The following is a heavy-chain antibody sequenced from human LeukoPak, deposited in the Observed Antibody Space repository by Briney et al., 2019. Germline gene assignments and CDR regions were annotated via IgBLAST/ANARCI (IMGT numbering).Heavy chain of an antibody. CDR2: ISSSGSTI. D-gene: IGHD2-2*01. J-gene: IGHJ4*02. Sequence: GGSLRLSCAASGFTFSDYYMSWLRQAPAKGLEWVSYISSSGSTIYYADSVKGRFTISRDNAKNSLYLQMNSLRAEDTAVHYCAREPSSTSARAAAADGDYWGQGTLVTVSS. V-gene: IGHV3-11*01. CDR1: GFTFSDYY. CDR3: AREPSSTSARAAAADGDY.